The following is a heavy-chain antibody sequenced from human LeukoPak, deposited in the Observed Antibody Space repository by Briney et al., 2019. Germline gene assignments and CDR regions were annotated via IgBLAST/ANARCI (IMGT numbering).Heavy chain of an antibody. CDR1: GFILDDYG. CDR3: TKDVSIIIGGGDC. CDR2: IDWNGGNT. Sequence: GGSLRLSCAASGFILDDYGMSWVRQVPGKGLEWVSGIDWNGGNTDYADSVKGRFTISRGNAKNSLHLQMNSPGTEDTAVYYWTKDVSIIIGGGDCWGQGTLVTVSS. J-gene: IGHJ4*02. V-gene: IGHV3-20*04. D-gene: IGHD3-16*01.